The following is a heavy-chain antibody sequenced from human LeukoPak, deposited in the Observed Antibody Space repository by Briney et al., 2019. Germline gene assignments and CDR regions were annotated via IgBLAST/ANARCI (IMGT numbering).Heavy chain of an antibody. CDR3: TRHSDTYCSRANCYVGNFYGLDV. Sequence: GGSLKLSCAASGFTFSGSAMHWVRQASGKGLEWVGRIRSRANSYVTAYAAAVTGRFIISRDDLSNTAYLQMNSLTTEDTAVYYCTRHSDTYCSRANCYVGNFYGLDVWGQGTRVTVSS. CDR1: GFTFSGSA. CDR2: IRSRANSYVT. D-gene: IGHD2-2*01. J-gene: IGHJ6*02. V-gene: IGHV3-73*01.